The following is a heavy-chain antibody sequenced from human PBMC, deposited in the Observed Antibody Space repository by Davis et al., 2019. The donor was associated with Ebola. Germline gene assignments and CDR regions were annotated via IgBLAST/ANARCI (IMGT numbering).Heavy chain of an antibody. CDR1: GGSFSGYY. V-gene: IGHV4-34*01. J-gene: IGHJ4*02. Sequence: PSETLSLTCAVYGGSFSGYYWSWIRQPPGKGLEWIGEINHSGSTNYNPSLKSRVTISVDTSKNQFSLKLSSVTAADTAVYYCARGLGGGYSYGWFLYWGQGTLVTVSS. CDR2: INHSGST. CDR3: ARGLGGGYSYGWFLY. D-gene: IGHD5-18*01.